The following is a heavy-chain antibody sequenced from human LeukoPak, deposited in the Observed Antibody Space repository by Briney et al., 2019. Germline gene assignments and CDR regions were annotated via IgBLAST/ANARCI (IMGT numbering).Heavy chain of an antibody. CDR2: IYTSGST. CDR1: GGSISSGSYY. V-gene: IGHV4-61*02. D-gene: IGHD2-2*01. J-gene: IGHJ6*03. Sequence: SETLSLTCTVSGGSISSGSYYWSWIRQPAGKGLEWIGRIYTSGSTNYNPSLKSRVTISVDTSKNQFSLKLSSVTAADTAVYYCARIHPRRIPGSTSIDYYMDVWGKGTTVTVSS. CDR3: ARIHPRRIPGSTSIDYYMDV.